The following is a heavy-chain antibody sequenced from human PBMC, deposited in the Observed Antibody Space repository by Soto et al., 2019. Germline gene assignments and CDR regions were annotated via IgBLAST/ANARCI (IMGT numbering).Heavy chain of an antibody. CDR3: ARVGSASLMVVVIADH. D-gene: IGHD3-22*01. Sequence: EVQVVESGGALVKPGRSLRLSCTTSGFTFGDYAMSWFRQAPGKGLEWVGFIRSKGYGGTTQYAASVKGRFTISRDDSESIAYLQMDSLKPEDTALYYCARVGSASLMVVVIADHWGQGTQVTVSS. CDR1: GFTFGDYA. J-gene: IGHJ4*02. CDR2: IRSKGYGGTT. V-gene: IGHV3-49*05.